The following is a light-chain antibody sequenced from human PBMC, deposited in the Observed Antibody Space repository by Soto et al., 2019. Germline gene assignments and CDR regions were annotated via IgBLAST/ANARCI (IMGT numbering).Light chain of an antibody. Sequence: QSVLTQPPSASGTPGQRVTISCSGSSSNIGSKTVNWYQKLTGTAPQLLIYSTNQRPSGVCDQFSGSKSGTSASLAISGLQSEDEADYYCAGWDDSLGASYVLRTGTKLTVL. CDR3: AGWDDSLGASYV. CDR1: SSNIGSKT. CDR2: STN. J-gene: IGLJ1*01. V-gene: IGLV1-44*01.